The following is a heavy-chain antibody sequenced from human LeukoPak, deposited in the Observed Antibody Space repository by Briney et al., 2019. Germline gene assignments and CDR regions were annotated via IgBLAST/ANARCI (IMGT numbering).Heavy chain of an antibody. J-gene: IGHJ5*02. D-gene: IGHD6-19*01. Sequence: TSETLSLTCAVYGGSFSGYYWSWIRQPPGMGLEWIGEINHSRSTNYNPSLKSRVTISVDTSKNQFSLKLSSVTAADTAVYYCARIGGWSTPRWFDPWGQGTLVTVSS. CDR2: INHSRST. CDR3: ARIGGWSTPRWFDP. CDR1: GGSFSGYY. V-gene: IGHV4-34*01.